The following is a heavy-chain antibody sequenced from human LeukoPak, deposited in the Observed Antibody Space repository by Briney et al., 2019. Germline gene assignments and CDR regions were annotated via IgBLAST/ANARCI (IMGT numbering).Heavy chain of an antibody. D-gene: IGHD2-15*01. CDR3: TRGPREFCSGGSCYGKRFDY. CDR2: IRSNAYGGTT. Sequence: GGSLRLSCAASGFTFRSHWMSWVRQAPGKGLEWVGFIRSNAYGGTTDYAASVKGRFTISRDDSKSIAYLQMNSLKTEDTAVYYCTRGPREFCSGGSCYGKRFDYWGQGTLVTVSS. J-gene: IGHJ4*02. V-gene: IGHV3-49*04. CDR1: GFTFRSHW.